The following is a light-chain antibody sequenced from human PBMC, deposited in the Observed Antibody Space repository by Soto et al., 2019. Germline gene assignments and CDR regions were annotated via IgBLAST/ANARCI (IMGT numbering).Light chain of an antibody. J-gene: IGKJ4*01. CDR3: QQLNSYPSLT. CDR2: ATS. Sequence: DIQMTQSPSSLSASVGDRVTITCRASQSISNYLNWYQQKPGRAPKLLIYATSSMQSGVPSRFSGSGSGTEFTLTISSLQPEDFATYYCQQLNSYPSLTFGGGTKVDIK. CDR1: QSISNY. V-gene: IGKV1-17*01.